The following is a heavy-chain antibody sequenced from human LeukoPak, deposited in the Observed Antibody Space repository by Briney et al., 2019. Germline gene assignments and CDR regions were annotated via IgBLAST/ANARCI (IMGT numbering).Heavy chain of an antibody. Sequence: QPGGSLRLSCAASGFTFSSYWMHWVRQAPGKGLVWVSRINSDGSRTSYADSVKGRFTIPRDNAKNTLYLQMNSLRAEDTAVYYCARGINWGSGDWFDPWGQGTLVTVSS. CDR1: GFTFSSYW. D-gene: IGHD7-27*01. CDR2: INSDGSRT. CDR3: ARGINWGSGDWFDP. V-gene: IGHV3-74*01. J-gene: IGHJ5*02.